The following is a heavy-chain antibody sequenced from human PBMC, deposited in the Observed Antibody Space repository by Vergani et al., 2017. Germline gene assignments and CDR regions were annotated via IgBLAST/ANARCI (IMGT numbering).Heavy chain of an antibody. D-gene: IGHD2-15*01. Sequence: QLQLQESGPGLVKPSETLSLTCSVSGAYVGSGGYYWSWVRQRPGMGLDWIGYIYYSGTTYYNPSLESRLTISLDTSENHLSLKLTSVTAADTAVYYCTRHWAVVAANNWFDPWGQGTLVTVSS. CDR1: GAYVGSGGYY. CDR2: IYYSGTT. V-gene: IGHV4-31*03. CDR3: TRHWAVVAANNWFDP. J-gene: IGHJ5*02.